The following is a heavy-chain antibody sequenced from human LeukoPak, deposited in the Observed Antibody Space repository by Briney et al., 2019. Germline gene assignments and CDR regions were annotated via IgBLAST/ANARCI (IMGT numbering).Heavy chain of an antibody. D-gene: IGHD3-22*01. CDR1: GYTFTSYG. CDR2: INPNSGGT. V-gene: IGHV1-2*02. J-gene: IGHJ5*02. Sequence: GASVKVSCKASGYTFTSYGISWVRQAPGQGLEWRGWINPNSGGTNYAQKFQGRVTMTRDTSISTAYMELSRLRSDDTAVYYCARDHITMIVVVGFDPWGQGTLVTVSS. CDR3: ARDHITMIVVVGFDP.